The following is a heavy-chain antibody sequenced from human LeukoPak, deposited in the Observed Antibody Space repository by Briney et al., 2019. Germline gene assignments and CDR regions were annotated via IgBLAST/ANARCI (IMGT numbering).Heavy chain of an antibody. CDR1: GFTFSSYA. CDR2: ISGSGGRT. J-gene: IGHJ4*02. Sequence: GGSLRLSCAASGFTFSSYAMNWVRQAPGKGLEWVSGISGSGGRTSYADSVKGRFTISRDSSKNALYLQMNSLRVEDTAVYHCAKDYYDSSGYYRNFDYWGQGTLVTVSS. V-gene: IGHV3-23*01. CDR3: AKDYYDSSGYYRNFDY. D-gene: IGHD3-22*01.